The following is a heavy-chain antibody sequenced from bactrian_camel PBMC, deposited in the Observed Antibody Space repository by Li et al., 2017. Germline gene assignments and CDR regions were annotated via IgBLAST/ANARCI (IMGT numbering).Heavy chain of an antibody. CDR1: GGTIRGRC. J-gene: IGHJ4*01. CDR3: MADPSVFPVCRLGVMRTDY. V-gene: IGHV3-2*01. D-gene: IGHD7*01. Sequence: HVQLVESGGGSVQTGGSLRLSCAVTGGTIRGRCMGWFRQGPGKEREGVAGLSSYRNNTYYLDSVKARFTISKDNTENTLYLQMNNLKPEDTAMYYCMADPSVFPVCRLGVMRTDYRGQGTQVTVS. CDR2: LSSYRNNT.